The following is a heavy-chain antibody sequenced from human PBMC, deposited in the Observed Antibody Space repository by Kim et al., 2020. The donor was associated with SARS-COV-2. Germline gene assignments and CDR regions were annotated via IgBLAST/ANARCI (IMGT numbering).Heavy chain of an antibody. J-gene: IGHJ4*02. CDR1: GFTFSSYS. Sequence: GGSLRLSCAASGFTFSSYSMNWVRQAPGKGLEWVSYISSSSSTIYSDSVKGRFTISRDNAKNSLYLQMNSLRDEDTAVYYCARDIRRGQFDYWGQGTLVT. V-gene: IGHV3-48*02. CDR3: ARDIRRGQFDY. CDR2: ISSSSSTI. D-gene: IGHD2-21*01.